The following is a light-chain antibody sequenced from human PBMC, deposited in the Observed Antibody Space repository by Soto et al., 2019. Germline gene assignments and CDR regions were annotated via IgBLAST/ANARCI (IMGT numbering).Light chain of an antibody. V-gene: IGLV1-44*01. J-gene: IGLJ2*01. CDR1: SSNIGRNT. CDR2: TNS. Sequence: QPVLSQPPSASGTPGQRVTISCSGSSSNIGRNTMSWYQQLPGTAPKLLIYTNSQRPSGVPCRFSGSKSCTSASLAISGLQSEDEADYYCAAWDDSLNGVVFGGGTKLTVL. CDR3: AAWDDSLNGVV.